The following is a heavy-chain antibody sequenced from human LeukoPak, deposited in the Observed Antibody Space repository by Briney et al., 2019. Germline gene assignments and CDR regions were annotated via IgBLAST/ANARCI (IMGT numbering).Heavy chain of an antibody. D-gene: IGHD3-10*01. CDR1: GDSISSGDYY. CDR3: ARHRYGSGSYYHFDY. CDR2: ISSSGST. J-gene: IGHJ4*02. V-gene: IGHV4-61*02. Sequence: SETLSLTCTVSGDSISSGDYYWSWIRQPAGKGLEWIGRISSSGSTNYNPSLKSRVTISVDTSKNQFSLKLSSVTAADTAVYYCARHRYGSGSYYHFDYWGQGTLVTVSS.